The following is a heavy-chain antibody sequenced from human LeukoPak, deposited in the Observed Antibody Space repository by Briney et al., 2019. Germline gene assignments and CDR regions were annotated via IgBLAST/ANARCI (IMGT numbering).Heavy chain of an antibody. V-gene: IGHV5-51*01. Sequence: GESLKISCKGSGYSFTSYWIGWVRQMPGKGLEWMGIIYPGDSDTRYSPSFQGQVTISADKSISTAYLQWSSLEASDTAMYYCARSDAYSSGPGLKGVPDAFDIWGQGTMVTVSS. D-gene: IGHD6-19*01. CDR2: IYPGDSDT. CDR3: ARSDAYSSGPGLKGVPDAFDI. CDR1: GYSFTSYW. J-gene: IGHJ3*02.